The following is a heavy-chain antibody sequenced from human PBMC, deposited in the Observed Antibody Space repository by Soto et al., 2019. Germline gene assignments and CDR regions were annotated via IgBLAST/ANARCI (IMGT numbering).Heavy chain of an antibody. V-gene: IGHV4-31*03. CDR3: ARDHDSNTGILEY. D-gene: IGHD3-10*01. CDR1: GGSISSGGYY. CDR2: IQNSGGT. J-gene: IGHJ4*02. Sequence: QVQLQESGPGLVRPLQTLSLTCTVSGGSISSGGYYWTWIRQYPGKALEWIGYIQNSGGTYYNPSLHSRVTISIDTSKTQFSLKLRSATAAEAAVYYCARDHDSNTGILEYWVKRGLVTVSS.